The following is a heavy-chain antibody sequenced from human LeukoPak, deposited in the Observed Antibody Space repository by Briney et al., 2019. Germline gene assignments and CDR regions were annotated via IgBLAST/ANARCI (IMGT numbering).Heavy chain of an antibody. CDR2: ISGDGGST. CDR1: GFTFDDYA. J-gene: IGHJ6*02. CDR3: AKDISVTVTTLDYYDGMDV. Sequence: PGGALRLSCPASGFTFDDYAMHWVRQAPGKGLEWVSLISGDGGSTYYADSVKGRFTIYRDNSKNSLYLQMNSLRTEDTALYYCAKDISVTVTTLDYYDGMDVWGQGTTVTVSS. V-gene: IGHV3-43*02. D-gene: IGHD4-17*01.